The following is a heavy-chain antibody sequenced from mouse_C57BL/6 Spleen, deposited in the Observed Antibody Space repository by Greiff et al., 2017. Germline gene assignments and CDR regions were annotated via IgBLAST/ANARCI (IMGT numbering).Heavy chain of an antibody. Sequence: QVQLQQSGAELVRPGPSVKVSCKASGYAFTNYLIEWVKQRPGQGLEWIGVINPGSGGTNYNEKFKGKATLTADKSSSTAYMQLSSLTSEDSAVYFCARGELTGTTYFDYWGQGTTLTVSS. CDR1: GYAFTNYL. D-gene: IGHD4-1*01. CDR2: INPGSGGT. CDR3: ARGELTGTTYFDY. V-gene: IGHV1-54*01. J-gene: IGHJ2*01.